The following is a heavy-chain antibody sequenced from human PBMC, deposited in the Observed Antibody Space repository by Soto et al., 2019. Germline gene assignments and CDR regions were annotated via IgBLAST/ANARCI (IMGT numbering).Heavy chain of an antibody. Sequence: QVQLVQSGAEVKKPGSSVKVSCKASGGTFSSYTISWVRQAPGQGLEWMGRIIPILGIANYAQKFQGRVPITADKSTSTAYMELSSLRSEYTAVYYCARDGAAASMPNYYYYYMAVWGKGTTVTVSS. V-gene: IGHV1-69*08. J-gene: IGHJ6*03. CDR3: ARDGAAASMPNYYYYYMAV. D-gene: IGHD6-13*01. CDR2: IIPILGIA. CDR1: GGTFSSYT.